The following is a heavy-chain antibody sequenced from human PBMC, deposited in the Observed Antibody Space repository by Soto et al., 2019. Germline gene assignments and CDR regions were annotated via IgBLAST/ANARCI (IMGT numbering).Heavy chain of an antibody. Sequence: QITLKESGPTLVKPTQTLTLTCTFSGFSLSTGGVGVGWIRQPPGKDLEWLAVIYWDGDMRYSPSLKGRLTITKDTSKNQVLLTMTNIDPVDTATYFCAQRPPTRMGYYCYGMDVWGQGTTVTVSS. CDR1: GFSLSTGGVG. D-gene: IGHD3-16*01. J-gene: IGHJ6*02. V-gene: IGHV2-5*02. CDR3: AQRPPTRMGYYCYGMDV. CDR2: IYWDGDM.